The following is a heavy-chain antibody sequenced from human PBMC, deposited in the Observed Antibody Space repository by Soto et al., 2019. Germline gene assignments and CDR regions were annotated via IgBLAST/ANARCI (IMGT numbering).Heavy chain of an antibody. V-gene: IGHV3-33*01. CDR2: IWYDGSNK. CDR1: GFTFRSYG. J-gene: IGHJ4*01. D-gene: IGHD3-16*01. CDR3: ARDLLLLRGSHMAGSLDY. Sequence: GGSLRLSCAASGFTFRSYGMHWVRQAPGKGLEWVAVIWYDGSNKYYADSVKGRFTISRDNSKNTLYLQMNSLRAEDTAVYYCARDLLLLRGSHMAGSLDYWG.